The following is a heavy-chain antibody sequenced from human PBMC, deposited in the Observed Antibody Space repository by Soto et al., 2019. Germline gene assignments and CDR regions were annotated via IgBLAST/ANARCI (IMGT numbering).Heavy chain of an antibody. V-gene: IGHV3-74*01. D-gene: IGHD1-26*01. J-gene: IGHJ2*01. CDR3: ARGRSLNWSFDL. Sequence: EVQLVESGGGLVQPGGSLRLSCAASGFTFSSYWMHWVRQAPGKGLVWVSRINSDGSSTSYADSVKGRFTISRDNARNTLYLPMNRPRAEDTAVYYCARGRSLNWSFDLWGRGTLVTVSS. CDR1: GFTFSSYW. CDR2: INSDGSST.